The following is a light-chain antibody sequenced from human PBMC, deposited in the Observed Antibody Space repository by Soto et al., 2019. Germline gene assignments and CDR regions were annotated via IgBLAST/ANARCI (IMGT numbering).Light chain of an antibody. Sequence: EIVMTQSPATLSVSPGERATLSCRASQSVSSSLAWYQQKPGQAPRLLIYGASTRATGIPARFSGSGSGTEFTLTISSLQSEDFAVYYCPQYNNWPPTFGQGTKVEI. CDR3: PQYNNWPPT. J-gene: IGKJ1*01. CDR2: GAS. V-gene: IGKV3-15*01. CDR1: QSVSSS.